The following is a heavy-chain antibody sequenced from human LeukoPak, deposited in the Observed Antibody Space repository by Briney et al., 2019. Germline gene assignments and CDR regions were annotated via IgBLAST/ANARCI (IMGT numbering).Heavy chain of an antibody. CDR2: IYTSGST. CDR1: GGSISSGSYF. Sequence: SETLSLTCAVSGGSISSGSYFWRWIRQPAGKGLEWIGRIYTSGSTNYNPSLKSRVTISVDTSKNQFSLKLSSVTAADTAVYYCARDMPGGYNWYFDYWGQGTLVTVSS. J-gene: IGHJ4*02. CDR3: ARDMPGGYNWYFDY. V-gene: IGHV4-61*02. D-gene: IGHD5-24*01.